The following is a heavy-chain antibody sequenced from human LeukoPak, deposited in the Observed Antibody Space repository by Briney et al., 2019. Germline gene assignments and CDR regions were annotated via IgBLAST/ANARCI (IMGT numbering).Heavy chain of an antibody. J-gene: IGHJ4*02. CDR2: IKQDGSEK. V-gene: IGHV3-7*01. D-gene: IGHD2-8*01. CDR1: GFTFSSYW. CDR3: ASGVYSFDY. Sequence: PGGSLRLSCAASGFTFSSYWMSWVRQAPGKGLEWVANIKQDGSEKYYVDSVKGRFTISRDNAKNSLYLQMNSLRADDTAVYFCASGVYSFDYWGQGTLVTVSS.